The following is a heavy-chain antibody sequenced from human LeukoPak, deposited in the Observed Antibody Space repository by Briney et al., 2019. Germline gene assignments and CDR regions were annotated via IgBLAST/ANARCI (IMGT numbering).Heavy chain of an antibody. J-gene: IGHJ6*03. Sequence: GGSLRLSCTVSGFTVSSNSMSWVRQAPGKGLEWVSFIYSDNTHYSDSVKGRFTISRDNSKNTLYLQMNSLRAEDTAVYYCARVKTSGRGYYDPFDYYMDVWGKGTTVTVSS. CDR3: ARVKTSGRGYYDPFDYYMDV. CDR2: IYSDNT. CDR1: GFTVSSNS. D-gene: IGHD3-22*01. V-gene: IGHV3-66*03.